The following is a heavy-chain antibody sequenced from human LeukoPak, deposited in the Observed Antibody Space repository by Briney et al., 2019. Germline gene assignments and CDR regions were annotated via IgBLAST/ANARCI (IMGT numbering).Heavy chain of an antibody. CDR3: ARTPLYGDED. CDR1: GGSISSTRYY. V-gene: IGHV4-39*01. D-gene: IGHD4-17*01. J-gene: IGHJ4*02. CDR2: IYYNGST. Sequence: SETLSLTCSVSGGSISSTRYYWGWIRQPPGKGLEWIGSIYYNGSTYYNPSLKSRVTISVDTSNNQFSLKLRSVTAADTAVYYCARTPLYGDEDWGQGTLVTVSS.